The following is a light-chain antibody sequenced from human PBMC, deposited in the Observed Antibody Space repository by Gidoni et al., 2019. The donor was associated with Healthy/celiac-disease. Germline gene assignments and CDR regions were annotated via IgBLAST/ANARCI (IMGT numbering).Light chain of an antibody. CDR1: NIGSKS. Sequence: SYVLTQPPSASVAPGQTARITCGGNNIGSKSVHWYQQKPGQAPVLVVYDDSDRPSGIPERFSGSNSGNTATLTIRRVEAGDEADYYCQVWDSRSDGVVFGGGTKLTVL. CDR3: QVWDSRSDGVV. J-gene: IGLJ2*01. CDR2: DDS. V-gene: IGLV3-21*02.